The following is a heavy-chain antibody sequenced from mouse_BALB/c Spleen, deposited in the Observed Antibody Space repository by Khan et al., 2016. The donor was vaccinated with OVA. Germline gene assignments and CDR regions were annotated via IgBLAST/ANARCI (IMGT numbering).Heavy chain of an antibody. CDR2: ISSGGSYT. V-gene: IGHV5-6*01. CDR1: GFTFSSFG. CDR3: ARQYSNSFFEY. D-gene: IGHD2-5*01. Sequence: QLVESGGDLVKPGGSLKLSCAASGFTFSSFGMSWIRQTPDKRLEWVATISSGGSYTYYPDSVKGRFTISRDNAKNTLYLQMSSLKSEDTAMYYCARQYSNSFFEYWGQGTTLTVSS. J-gene: IGHJ2*01.